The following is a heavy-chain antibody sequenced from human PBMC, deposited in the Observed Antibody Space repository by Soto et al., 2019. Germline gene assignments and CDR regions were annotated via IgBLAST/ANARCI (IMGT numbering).Heavy chain of an antibody. CDR3: ARDPYYYDSSGYP. CDR1: GYTFTGYY. V-gene: IGHV1-2*02. D-gene: IGHD3-22*01. Sequence: GASVKVSCKASGYTFTGYYMHWVRQAPGQGLEWMGWINPNSGGTNYARKFQGRVTMTRDTSISTAYMELSRLRSDDTAVYYCARDPYYYDSSGYPWGQGTLVTVSS. J-gene: IGHJ5*02. CDR2: INPNSGGT.